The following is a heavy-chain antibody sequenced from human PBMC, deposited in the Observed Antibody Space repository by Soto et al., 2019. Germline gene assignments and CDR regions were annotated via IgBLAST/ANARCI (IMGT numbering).Heavy chain of an antibody. D-gene: IGHD7-27*01. CDR3: AGELGTFYFDH. CDR2: IDHSGRA. Sequence: QVQLQESGPGLVKPSQTLSLTCTVSAGSIRSGDYSWTWIRRPPGKGLEWIGYIDHSGRAYYNPSLKRRATISIDTSTTPFSLKMTSVTAADTTVYYCAGELGTFYFDHWGQGTLVTVSS. CDR1: AGSIRSGDYS. V-gene: IGHV4-30-4*01. J-gene: IGHJ4*02.